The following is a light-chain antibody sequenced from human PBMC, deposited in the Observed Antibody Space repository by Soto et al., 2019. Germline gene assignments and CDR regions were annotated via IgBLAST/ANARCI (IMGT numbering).Light chain of an antibody. Sequence: EIVMTQSPVTLSVSPGERATLSCRASQSVRSNLAWHQQKPGQAPRLLIYGASTRATGIPVRFSGSGSGTEFTLTISSLQSEDFAVYYCQQYNDWPPTVGQGTKVDIK. CDR1: QSVRSN. V-gene: IGKV3-15*01. J-gene: IGKJ1*01. CDR3: QQYNDWPPT. CDR2: GAS.